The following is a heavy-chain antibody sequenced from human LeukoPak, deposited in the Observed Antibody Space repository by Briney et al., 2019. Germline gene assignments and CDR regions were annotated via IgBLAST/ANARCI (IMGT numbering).Heavy chain of an antibody. D-gene: IGHD3/OR15-3a*01. J-gene: IGHJ4*02. Sequence: GGSLRLSCAASGFTFSSYAMSWVRQAPGKGLEWVSAISGSGGSTYYADSVKGRFTISRDNSKNTLCLQMNSLRAEDTAVYYCAKDPGLDDDPFFDYWGQGTLVTVSS. CDR2: ISGSGGST. CDR1: GFTFSSYA. CDR3: AKDPGLDDDPFFDY. V-gene: IGHV3-23*01.